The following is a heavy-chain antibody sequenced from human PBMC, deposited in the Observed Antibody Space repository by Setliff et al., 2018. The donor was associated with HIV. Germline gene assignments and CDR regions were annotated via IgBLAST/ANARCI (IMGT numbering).Heavy chain of an antibody. CDR3: ARHPIHTYGYGAFDF. J-gene: IGHJ4*02. CDR1: GYSFSRYW. V-gene: IGHV5-51*01. Sequence: PGESLKISCEGSGYSFSRYWIGWVRQMPGKGLEWRGVIYPCDSSSKYSASFQGQVTISVDTSISTAYLQWNSLKASDTAIYYCARHPIHTYGYGAFDFWGRGTLVTVSS. CDR2: IYPCDSSS. D-gene: IGHD5-18*01.